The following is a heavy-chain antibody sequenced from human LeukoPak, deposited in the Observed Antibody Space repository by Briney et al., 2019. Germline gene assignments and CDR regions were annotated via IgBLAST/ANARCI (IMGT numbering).Heavy chain of an antibody. D-gene: IGHD2-2*01. J-gene: IGHJ5*02. CDR3: ARAGYCSSTSCRIPVNWFDP. V-gene: IGHV1-18*01. Sequence: ASVKVSCKASGYTFTSYGISWVRQAPGQGLEWMGWISAYNGNTNYAQKLQGRVTMTTDTSTSTAYMELRSLRSDDTAVYYCARAGYCSSTSCRIPVNWFDPWGQGTLVTVSS. CDR1: GYTFTSYG. CDR2: ISAYNGNT.